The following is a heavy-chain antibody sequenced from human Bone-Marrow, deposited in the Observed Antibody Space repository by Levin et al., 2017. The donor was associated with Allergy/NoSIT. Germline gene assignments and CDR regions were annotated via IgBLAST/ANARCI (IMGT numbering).Heavy chain of an antibody. CDR1: GGSISSYY. V-gene: IGHV4-4*07. J-gene: IGHJ4*02. CDR2: VQSSGGT. CDR3: ARADGSYLSY. D-gene: IGHD3-10*01. Sequence: ESLKISCAVSGGSISSYYWSWIRQPAGGGLEWIGRVQSSGGTDYNPSLRSRVTMSVDTSKSHFSLELKSVTAADTAVYFCARADGSYLSYWGQGILVTVSS.